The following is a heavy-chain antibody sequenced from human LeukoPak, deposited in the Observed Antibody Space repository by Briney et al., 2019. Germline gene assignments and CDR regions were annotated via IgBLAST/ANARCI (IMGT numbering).Heavy chain of an antibody. CDR3: ARIYYFGDNNWRYFDN. V-gene: IGHV3-7*01. Sequence: PGGSLRLSCAASGFTFNSYWMSWVRQAPGKGLEWVANIYQDGSEKQYGDSVKGRFTTSRDNAKNSLYLQMNSLRAEDTAIYYCARIYYFGDNNWRYFDNWGQGTLVTVSS. CDR2: IYQDGSEK. D-gene: IGHD3-10*01. CDR1: GFTFNSYW. J-gene: IGHJ4*02.